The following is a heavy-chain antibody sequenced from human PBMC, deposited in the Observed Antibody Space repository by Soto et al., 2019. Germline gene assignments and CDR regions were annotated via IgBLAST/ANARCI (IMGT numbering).Heavy chain of an antibody. CDR3: AKDVRSWYYFDS. J-gene: IGHJ4*02. D-gene: IGHD6-13*01. Sequence: EVQLLESGGGLVQPGGSLRLSCAASGLTFSNFAMSWVRQAPGKGLEWVSTISYSAGSTYYADSVKGRFTISRDNSKNTLYLQVNSLRAEDTAVYYCAKDVRSWYYFDSWGQGTLVTVSS. V-gene: IGHV3-23*01. CDR2: ISYSAGST. CDR1: GLTFSNFA.